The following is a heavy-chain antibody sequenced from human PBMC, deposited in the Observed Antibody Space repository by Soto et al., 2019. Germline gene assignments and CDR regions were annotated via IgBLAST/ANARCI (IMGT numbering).Heavy chain of an antibody. V-gene: IGHV1-69*12. Sequence: QVQLVQSGAEVKKPGSSVKVSCKASGGTFSSYAISWVRQAPGQGLGWMGGIIPIFGTANYAQKFQGRVTITEDESTSTAYMELSSLRSEDTAVYYCARPYGSGSYSNGGYFDYWGQGTLVTVSS. CDR3: ARPYGSGSYSNGGYFDY. J-gene: IGHJ4*02. D-gene: IGHD3-10*01. CDR2: IIPIFGTA. CDR1: GGTFSSYA.